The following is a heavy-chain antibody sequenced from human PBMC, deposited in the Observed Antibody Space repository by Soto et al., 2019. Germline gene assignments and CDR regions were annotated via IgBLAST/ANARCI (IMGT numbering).Heavy chain of an antibody. CDR2: ISGSGGSA. Sequence: GGSLRLSCAASGFTFSSHAMGWVRQAPGKGLEWVSAISGSGGSAYADSVKGRFTISRDNSENTLYLQMNGLRAEDTAVYYCAKGDFGLYEYWGQGTLVTVSS. CDR1: GFTFSSHA. D-gene: IGHD4-17*01. V-gene: IGHV3-23*01. CDR3: AKGDFGLYEY. J-gene: IGHJ4*02.